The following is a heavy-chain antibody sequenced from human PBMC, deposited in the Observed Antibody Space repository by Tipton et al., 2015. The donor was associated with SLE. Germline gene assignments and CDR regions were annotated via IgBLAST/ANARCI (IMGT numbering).Heavy chain of an antibody. D-gene: IGHD3-9*01. CDR2: VAPSGGT. V-gene: IGHV4-4*07. CDR1: GGSLNNHF. Sequence: TLSLTCTVSGGSLNNHFCSWIRQSAGKGLEWIGRVAPSGGTNYNPPLTSRVTMSVDTSKNQFSLNLSSLTAADTAVYYCVRDKWGEYYPSTGYFWSFDPWGQGILVTVSS. CDR3: VRDKWGEYYPSTGYFWSFDP. J-gene: IGHJ5*02.